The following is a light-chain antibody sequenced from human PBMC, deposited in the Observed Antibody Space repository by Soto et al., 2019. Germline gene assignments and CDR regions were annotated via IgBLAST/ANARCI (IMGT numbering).Light chain of an antibody. J-gene: IGKJ1*01. CDR3: QQYNNWPLWT. CDR2: GAS. V-gene: IGKV3-15*01. CDR1: QSVSSN. Sequence: EIVMTQSPATLSVSPGESATLSCRASQSVSSNLAWYQQKPGQAPRLLIYGASTRATGIPARFSGSGSGTEFTLTISSLRSEDSAVYYCQQYNNWPLWTFGQGTKVDIK.